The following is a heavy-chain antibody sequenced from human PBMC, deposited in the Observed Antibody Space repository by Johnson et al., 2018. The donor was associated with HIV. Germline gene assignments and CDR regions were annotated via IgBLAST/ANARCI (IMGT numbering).Heavy chain of an antibody. CDR3: SRDLAALDAFDI. CDR2: ISSSGSTI. V-gene: IGHV3-11*04. J-gene: IGHJ3*02. D-gene: IGHD6-25*01. CDR1: GFTFSDYY. Sequence: QVHLVESGGGLVQPGGSLRLSCAASGFTFSDYYMSWIRQAPGKGLEWISYISSSGSTIYYADSVKGRFTISRDNAKNSLYLQMNSLRAEDTAVYYCSRDLAALDAFDIWGQGTMVTVSS.